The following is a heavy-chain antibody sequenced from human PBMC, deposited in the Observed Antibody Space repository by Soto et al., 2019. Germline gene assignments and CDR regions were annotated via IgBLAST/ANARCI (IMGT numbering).Heavy chain of an antibody. CDR2: IYHSGST. Sequence: QVQLQESSPGLVKPSGTLSLTCAVSGGSISSSNWWSWVRQPPGKGLEWIGEIYHSGSTNYNPSLKSRVTTAVDKSEKQLALKLSAVTAADTAVYYCARGEDSSIWPGWFDPWGQGTLVTVSS. J-gene: IGHJ5*02. D-gene: IGHD6-13*01. V-gene: IGHV4-4*02. CDR3: ARGEDSSIWPGWFDP. CDR1: GGSISSSNW.